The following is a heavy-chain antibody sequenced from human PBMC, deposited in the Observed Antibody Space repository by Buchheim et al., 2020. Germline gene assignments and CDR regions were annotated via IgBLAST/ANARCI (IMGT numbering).Heavy chain of an antibody. CDR2: IYYSGST. D-gene: IGHD3-22*01. Sequence: QVQLQESGPGLVKPSETLSLTCTVSGGSISSYYWSWIRQPPGKGLEWIGYIYYSGSTNYNPSLKSRVTISVDTSKNQFSLKLSSVTAADTAVYYCARDRAYYDSSGYSYYYYYMDVWGKGTT. CDR1: GGSISSYY. V-gene: IGHV4-59*01. J-gene: IGHJ6*03. CDR3: ARDRAYYDSSGYSYYYYYMDV.